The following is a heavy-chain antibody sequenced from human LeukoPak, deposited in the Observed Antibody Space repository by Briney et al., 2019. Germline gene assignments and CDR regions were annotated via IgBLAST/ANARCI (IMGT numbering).Heavy chain of an antibody. CDR3: ARRMATSSAFDI. Sequence: KSSETLSLTCTVSGGSISSYYWSWIRQPPGKGLEWIGYIYYSGSTNYNPSLKSRVTISVDTSKNQFSLKLSSVTAADTAVYYCARRMATSSAFDIWGQGTMVTVSS. J-gene: IGHJ3*02. D-gene: IGHD5-24*01. V-gene: IGHV4-59*08. CDR2: IYYSGST. CDR1: GGSISSYY.